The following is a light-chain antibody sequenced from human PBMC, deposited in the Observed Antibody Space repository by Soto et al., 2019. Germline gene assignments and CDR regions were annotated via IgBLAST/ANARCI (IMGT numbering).Light chain of an antibody. CDR3: SSYTSSSTVL. J-gene: IGLJ2*01. Sequence: QSALTQPASVSGSPGQSITISCTGTSSDVGGYNYVSWYQQHPGKALKLMIYEVSNRPSGVSNRFSASKSGNTASLTISGLQAEDEADYYCSSYTSSSTVLFGGGTKLTVL. CDR1: SSDVGGYNY. V-gene: IGLV2-14*01. CDR2: EVS.